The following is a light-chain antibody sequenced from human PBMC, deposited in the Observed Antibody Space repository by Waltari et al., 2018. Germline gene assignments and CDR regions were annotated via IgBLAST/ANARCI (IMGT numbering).Light chain of an antibody. CDR3: SSYTRSSTLV. V-gene: IGLV2-14*03. CDR1: SSDVGGYNY. Sequence: QSALTQPASVSGSPGQSNTISCTGTSSDVGGYNYVSWYQHHPGKAPKLMIYDVSKRPSVVSTRFSGAKYGHTASLSISGLQAEDEADYYCSSYTRSSTLVFGGGTKLTVL. J-gene: IGLJ2*01. CDR2: DVS.